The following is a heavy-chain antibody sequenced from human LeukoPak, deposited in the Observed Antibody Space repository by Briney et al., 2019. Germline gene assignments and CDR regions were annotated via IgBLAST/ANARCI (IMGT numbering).Heavy chain of an antibody. V-gene: IGHV4-34*01. CDR2: INHSGFT. CDR1: RGSFSGFY. CDR3: ARSYCTSSNCPFDY. D-gene: IGHD2-2*01. Sequence: PSETLSLTCAVSRGSFSGFYWSWIRQPPGKGLEWIGEINHSGFTNYNPSFKSRLSIPVDTSKNQFSLQLTSVTAADTALYYCARSYCTSSNCPFDYWGQGTQVTVSS. J-gene: IGHJ4*02.